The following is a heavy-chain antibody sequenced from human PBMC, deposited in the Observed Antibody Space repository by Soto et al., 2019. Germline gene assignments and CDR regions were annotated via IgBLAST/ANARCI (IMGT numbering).Heavy chain of an antibody. D-gene: IGHD6-19*01. V-gene: IGHV3-23*01. CDR2: ISGSGGST. J-gene: IGHJ4*02. CDR3: AKTWEAVAGTFEY. Sequence: EVQLLESGGGLVQPGGSLRLSCAASGFTFSSYAMSWVRQAPGKGLEWVSAISGSGGSTYYADSVKGRFTISRDNSENTMYLQMNSLRAEDTAVYYCAKTWEAVAGTFEYWGQGTLVTVSS. CDR1: GFTFSSYA.